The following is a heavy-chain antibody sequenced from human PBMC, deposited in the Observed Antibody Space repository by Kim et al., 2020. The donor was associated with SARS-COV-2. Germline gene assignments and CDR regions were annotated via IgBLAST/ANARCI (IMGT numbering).Heavy chain of an antibody. CDR1: GFTFSSYA. CDR3: TKEPQKSVRVV. CDR2: ISGDGTGT. Sequence: GGSLRLSCEASGFTFSSYAMNWVRQAPGKGLEWVSAISGDGTGTYYADSVKGRFTISRDNSKNTLYLQMNSLRAEDTAVYYCTKEPQKSVRVVWGQGTRVTVSS. D-gene: IGHD3-10*01. V-gene: IGHV3-23*01. J-gene: IGHJ4*02.